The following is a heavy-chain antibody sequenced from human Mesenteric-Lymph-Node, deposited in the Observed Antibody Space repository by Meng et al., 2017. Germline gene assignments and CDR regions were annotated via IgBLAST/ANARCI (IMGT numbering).Heavy chain of an antibody. CDR1: GFTFSDYY. J-gene: IGHJ6*02. CDR2: ISGSGGST. Sequence: GESLKISCAASGFTFSDYYMNWVRQAPGKGLEWVSAISGSGGSTYYADSVKGRFTISRDNAKNSLYLQMNSLRAEDTAVYYCARANKGYYYYGMDVWGQGTTVTVSS. V-gene: IGHV3-69-1*01. CDR3: ARANKGYYYYGMDV.